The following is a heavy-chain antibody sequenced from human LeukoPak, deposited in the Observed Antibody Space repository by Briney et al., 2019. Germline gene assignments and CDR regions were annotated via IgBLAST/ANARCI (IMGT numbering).Heavy chain of an antibody. J-gene: IGHJ4*02. V-gene: IGHV3-74*01. D-gene: IGHD3-16*01. Sequence: GGSLRLSCAASGFTFSSYWMHWVRQAPGKGLVWVSRVNTDGSTPTYADSVKGRFAISRDNAKNTLYLQMNSLRAEDTAVYYCARDRGSYSDYWGQGTLDTVSS. CDR2: VNTDGSTP. CDR3: ARDRGSYSDY. CDR1: GFTFSSYW.